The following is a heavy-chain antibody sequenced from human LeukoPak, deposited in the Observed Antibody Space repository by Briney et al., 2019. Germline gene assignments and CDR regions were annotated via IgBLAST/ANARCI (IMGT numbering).Heavy chain of an antibody. CDR2: IIPIFGTA. J-gene: IGHJ4*02. CDR3: ASPNDYGDYYPPDY. D-gene: IGHD4-17*01. CDR1: GGTFSSYA. V-gene: IGHV1-69*15. Sequence: SVKVSCKASGGTFSSYAISWVRQAPGQGLEWMGRIIPIFGTANYAQKFQGRVTITADESTSTAYMELSSLRPEDTAVYYCASPNDYGDYYPPDYWGQGTLVTVSS.